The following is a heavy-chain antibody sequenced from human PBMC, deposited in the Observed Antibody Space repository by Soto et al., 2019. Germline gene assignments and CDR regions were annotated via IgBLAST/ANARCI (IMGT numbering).Heavy chain of an antibody. Sequence: VQLVESGGGEVQPGRSMRLSCAASGLTYTDFALHWVSQAPGKGLEWVAIISYDGSDKYYADSVKGRFAISRDNPKNTLYLEMNSLRPEDTAVDFCAIRAWDSYYAIDVWGQGTTVTFFS. J-gene: IGHJ6*02. CDR3: AIRAWDSYYAIDV. D-gene: IGHD3-22*01. CDR1: GLTYTDFA. V-gene: IGHV3-30*09. CDR2: ISYDGSDK.